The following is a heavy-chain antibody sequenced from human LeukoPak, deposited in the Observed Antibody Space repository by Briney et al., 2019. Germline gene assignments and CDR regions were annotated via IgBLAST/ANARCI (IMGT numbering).Heavy chain of an antibody. CDR1: GYTFTGYY. CDR2: INPNSGGT. CDR3: ARDHKLGSGYDLGTRYYFDY. V-gene: IGHV1-2*02. J-gene: IGHJ4*02. Sequence: GASVKVSCKASGYTFTGYYMHWVRQAPGQGLEWMGWINPNSGGTNYAQKFQGRVTMTRDTSISTAYMELSGLRSDDTAVYYCARDHKLGSGYDLGTRYYFDYWGQGTLVTVSS. D-gene: IGHD5-12*01.